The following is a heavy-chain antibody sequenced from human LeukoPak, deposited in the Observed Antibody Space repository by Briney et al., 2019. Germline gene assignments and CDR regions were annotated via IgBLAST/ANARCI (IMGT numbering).Heavy chain of an antibody. J-gene: IGHJ6*02. CDR1: GFSFSTSP. Sequence: AGGSLRLSCAASGFSFSTSPMSWVRQPPGKGLEWVSAMNNGPGATFYRDSVRGRFTISRDDSKSTLYLQMNSLRAEDTGTYYCAKTHYDLLDVWGQGTTVNVSS. D-gene: IGHD5-12*01. V-gene: IGHV3-23*01. CDR2: MNNGPGAT. CDR3: AKTHYDLLDV.